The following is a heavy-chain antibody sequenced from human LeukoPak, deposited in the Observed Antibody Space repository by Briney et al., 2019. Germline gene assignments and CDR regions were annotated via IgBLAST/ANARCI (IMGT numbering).Heavy chain of an antibody. CDR1: VFTFSNYW. CDR3: ARDLYRSGSHSFDY. D-gene: IGHD2-15*01. Sequence: GGSLRLSCASSVFTFSNYWIHWVRQAPGKGLVWVSCINSDGRNTIYADSVKGRFTISRDNAENTLHLQMNNLRAEDTAVYYCARDLYRSGSHSFDYWGQGTLVTVSS. CDR2: INSDGRNT. J-gene: IGHJ4*02. V-gene: IGHV3-74*01.